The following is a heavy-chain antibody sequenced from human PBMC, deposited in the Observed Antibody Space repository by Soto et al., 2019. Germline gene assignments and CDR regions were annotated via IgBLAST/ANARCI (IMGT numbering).Heavy chain of an antibody. CDR2: IYHSGST. J-gene: IGHJ4*02. Sequence: QVQLQESGPGLVXPXXTXSLTCAVSGDXISSDKWWSWVRQPPGKGLEWIGEIYHSGSTNYNPSLKSRVIISVDKSKNQFSLKLSSVTDAXTXXXXCXXXXXXQQRDYWGQGTLVTVSS. V-gene: IGHV4-4*02. CDR1: GDXISSDKW. CDR3: XXXXXXQQRDY. D-gene: IGHD6-13*01.